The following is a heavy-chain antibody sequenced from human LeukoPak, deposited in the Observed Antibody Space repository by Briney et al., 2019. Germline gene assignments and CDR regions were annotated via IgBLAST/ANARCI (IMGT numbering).Heavy chain of an antibody. CDR3: ARPPDSGRYAYYFDY. V-gene: IGHV1-46*01. J-gene: IGHJ4*02. Sequence: ASVKVSRKASGHTFTSYYMHWMRQAPGQGLEWMGIINPSGGSTSYAQKFQGRVTMTRDTSTSTVYMELSSLRSEDTAVYYCARPPDSGRYAYYFDYWGQGTLVTVSS. CDR2: INPSGGST. D-gene: IGHD1-26*01. CDR1: GHTFTSYY.